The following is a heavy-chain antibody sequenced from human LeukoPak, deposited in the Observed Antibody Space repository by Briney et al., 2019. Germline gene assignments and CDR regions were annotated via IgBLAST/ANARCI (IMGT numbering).Heavy chain of an antibody. D-gene: IGHD6-13*01. J-gene: IGHJ5*02. CDR1: GGSFSGYY. CDR2: INHSGST. CDR3: ARGSSSWYFRWFDP. Sequence: KPSETLSLICAVYGGSFSGYYWSWIRQPTGKGLEWIGEINHSGSTNYNPSLKSRVTISVDTSKNQFSLKLSSVTAADTAVYYCARGSSSWYFRWFDPCGQGTLVTVSS. V-gene: IGHV4-34*01.